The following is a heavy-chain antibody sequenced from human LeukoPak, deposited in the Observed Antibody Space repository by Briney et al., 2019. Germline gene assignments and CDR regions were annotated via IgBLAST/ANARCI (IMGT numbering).Heavy chain of an antibody. J-gene: IGHJ5*02. D-gene: IGHD3-3*01. Sequence: PSETLSLTCAVYGGSFSGYYWSWIRQPPGKGLEWIGSIYYSGSTYYNPSLKSRVTISVDTSKNQFSLKLSSVTAADTAVYYCASGGADYYDFWSGYHNWFDPWGQGTLVTVSS. CDR2: IYYSGST. V-gene: IGHV4-34*01. CDR3: ASGGADYYDFWSGYHNWFDP. CDR1: GGSFSGYY.